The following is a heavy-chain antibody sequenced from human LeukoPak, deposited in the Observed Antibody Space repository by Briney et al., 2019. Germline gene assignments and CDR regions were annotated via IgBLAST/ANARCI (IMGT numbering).Heavy chain of an antibody. CDR1: GFSVSGNY. CDR2: IYSGGGT. D-gene: IGHD6-13*01. V-gene: IGHV3-53*01. Sequence: GGSLRLSCTASGFSVSGNYMNWVRQAPGKGLEWVSDIYSGGGTNFAAPVKGRFTISKDKSKNTMYLQMSSVRADDTAVYCCARGGGSTWCFCFDYLG. J-gene: IGHJ4*01. CDR3: ARGGGSTWCFCFDY.